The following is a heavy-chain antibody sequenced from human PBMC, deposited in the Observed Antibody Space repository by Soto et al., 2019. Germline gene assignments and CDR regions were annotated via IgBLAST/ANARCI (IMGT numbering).Heavy chain of an antibody. J-gene: IGHJ3*02. CDR1: GDPISSGDYY. CDR2: IYYSGTT. Sequence: QVQLQESGPGLVKPSQTLSLTCTVSGDPISSGDYYWSWIRQPPGKGLEWIGYIYYSGTTYYNPSLQSQVTMAXXTXQXXFSLKLSSVTAAATAVYYCARAPYRGANSRGALDMWGQGTMVTVSS. CDR3: ARAPYRGANSRGALDM. D-gene: IGHD7-27*01. V-gene: IGHV4-30-4*01.